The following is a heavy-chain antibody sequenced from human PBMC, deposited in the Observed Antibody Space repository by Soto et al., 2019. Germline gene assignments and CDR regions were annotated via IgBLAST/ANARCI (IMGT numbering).Heavy chain of an antibody. Sequence: KTGGALRLSCAASGFTFSSYSMNWVRQAPGKGLEWVSSISSSSSYIYYADSVKGRFTISRDNAKNSLYLQMNSLRAEDTAVYYCARDSEYSYGVFYYYYGVDVWGQGTTVTVSS. CDR2: ISSSSSYI. CDR3: ARDSEYSYGVFYYYYGVDV. J-gene: IGHJ6*02. V-gene: IGHV3-21*01. CDR1: GFTFSSYS. D-gene: IGHD5-18*01.